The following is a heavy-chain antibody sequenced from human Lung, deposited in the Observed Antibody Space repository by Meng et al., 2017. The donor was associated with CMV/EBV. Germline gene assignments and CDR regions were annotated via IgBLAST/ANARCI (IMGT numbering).Heavy chain of an antibody. J-gene: IGHJ2*01. Sequence: FSRHTMNWVGHVPGKGLEWLSSISGTNNYIYYAASVEGRFTISRDNAKNSLYLQMDSLRAEDTAIYYCARFGDSGLMLFTTYWYFDLWGRGTLVTVSS. CDR1: FSRHT. CDR2: ISGTNNYI. V-gene: IGHV3-21*01. CDR3: ARFGDSGLMLFTTYWYFDL. D-gene: IGHD2-8*01.